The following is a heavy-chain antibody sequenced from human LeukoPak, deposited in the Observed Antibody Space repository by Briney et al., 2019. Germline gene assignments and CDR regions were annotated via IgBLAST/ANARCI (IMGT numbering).Heavy chain of an antibody. J-gene: IGHJ3*02. Sequence: ASVKVSCKASGYTFTGYYMHWVRQAPGQGLEWMGWINPNSGGTNYAQKFQGRVTMTRDTSISTAYMELSRLRSEDTAVYYCAAQNGGGNDAFDIWGQGTMVTVSS. CDR2: INPNSGGT. V-gene: IGHV1-2*02. D-gene: IGHD3-10*01. CDR3: AAQNGGGNDAFDI. CDR1: GYTFTGYY.